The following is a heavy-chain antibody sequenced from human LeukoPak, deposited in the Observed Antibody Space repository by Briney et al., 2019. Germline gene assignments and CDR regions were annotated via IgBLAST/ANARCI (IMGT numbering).Heavy chain of an antibody. Sequence: SETLSLTCAVYGGSFSGYYWSWIRQHPGKGLEWIGYIYYSGSTYYNPSLKSRVTISVDTSKNQFSLKLSSVTAADTAVYYCARAWQDYDLDYWGQGTLVTVSS. J-gene: IGHJ4*02. V-gene: IGHV4-31*11. CDR3: ARAWQDYDLDY. CDR1: GGSFSGYY. D-gene: IGHD4-17*01. CDR2: IYYSGST.